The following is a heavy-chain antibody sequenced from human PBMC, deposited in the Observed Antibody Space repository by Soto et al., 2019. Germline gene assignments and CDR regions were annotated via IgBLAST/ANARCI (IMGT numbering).Heavy chain of an antibody. J-gene: IGHJ4*02. CDR1: GGSFSGYY. CDR3: ARGLEVVAATLIYYFDY. Sequence: PSETLSLTCAVYGGSFSGYYWSWIRQPPGKGLEWIGEINHSGSTNYNPSLKSRVTISVDTSKNQFSLKLSSVTAADTAVYYCARGLEVVAATLIYYFDYWGQGNLVTVSS. D-gene: IGHD2-15*01. V-gene: IGHV4-34*01. CDR2: INHSGST.